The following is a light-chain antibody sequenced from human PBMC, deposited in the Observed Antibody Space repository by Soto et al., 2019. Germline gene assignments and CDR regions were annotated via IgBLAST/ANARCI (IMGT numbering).Light chain of an antibody. Sequence: AIQMTQSPSSLSASVGDRVTITCRASQDIRNELGWYQQKPGTAPRILIYASSNLQNWVPARISGSGSDTDFTLATSSLRREDFATFHCLQDFNCPRTFGHGTKVQIK. CDR1: QDIRNE. CDR3: LQDFNCPRT. V-gene: IGKV1-6*01. CDR2: ASS. J-gene: IGKJ1*01.